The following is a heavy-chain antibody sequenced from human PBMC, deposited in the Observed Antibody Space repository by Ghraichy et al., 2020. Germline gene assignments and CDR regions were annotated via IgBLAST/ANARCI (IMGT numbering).Heavy chain of an antibody. V-gene: IGHV4-4*07. J-gene: IGHJ5*02. CDR2: ISASGST. Sequence: SETLSLTCTVSGDSFTTSYWTWIRQPAGKGLEWIGRISASGSTYQNPSLRSRISMSVDTSKNTFSLRLTSVTAADTAVYYCARDDLVGGRGRNWFHPWGQGSLVTVSS. D-gene: IGHD3-16*01. CDR3: ARDDLVGGRGRNWFHP. CDR1: GDSFTTSY.